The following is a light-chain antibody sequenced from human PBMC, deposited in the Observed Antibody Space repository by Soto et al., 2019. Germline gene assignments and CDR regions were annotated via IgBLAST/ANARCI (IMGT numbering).Light chain of an antibody. J-gene: IGLJ1*01. CDR2: EVS. CDR1: SSDIGAYNY. V-gene: IGLV2-14*01. Sequence: QSVLTQPASVSGSPGQSITISCTGSSSDIGAYNYVSWFQQYPAKAPKLIISEVSNRTSGVSNRFSGSKSGTAASLTISGLQTEYEADYFCFSFTTDWTHVFGTGTKVTVL. CDR3: FSFTTDWTHV.